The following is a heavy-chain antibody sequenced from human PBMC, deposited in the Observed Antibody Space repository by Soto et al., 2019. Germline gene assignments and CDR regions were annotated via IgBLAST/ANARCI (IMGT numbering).Heavy chain of an antibody. V-gene: IGHV1-46*03. CDR3: SRVDPGETSPFDH. D-gene: IGHD3-10*01. Sequence: QVQLVQSGAEVKKPGASVKVSCKASGYIFTSYYIHWVRQAPGQGLEWMGWINPFDGSRMFAQSFQGRVTXTXDXXKSTVYMEVRSLRSEDTAVYYCSRVDPGETSPFDHWGQGTLVTVSS. J-gene: IGHJ4*02. CDR1: GYIFTSYY. CDR2: INPFDGSR.